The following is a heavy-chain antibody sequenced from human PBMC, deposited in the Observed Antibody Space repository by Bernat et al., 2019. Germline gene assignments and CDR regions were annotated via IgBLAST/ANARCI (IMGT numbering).Heavy chain of an antibody. CDR3: ARDVGRWSAEEDAFDI. CDR2: IQQDGSEK. CDR1: GLTFSSYW. J-gene: IGHJ3*02. D-gene: IGHD3-3*01. V-gene: IGHV3-7*01. Sequence: EVQLVESGGGLVQPGGSLRLSCAASGLTFSSYWMSWVRQAPGKGLAWVANIQQDGSEKYYVESVKGRFTISRDNAKNSLYLQMNSLRAEDTAVYYCARDVGRWSAEEDAFDIWGQGTMVTVSS.